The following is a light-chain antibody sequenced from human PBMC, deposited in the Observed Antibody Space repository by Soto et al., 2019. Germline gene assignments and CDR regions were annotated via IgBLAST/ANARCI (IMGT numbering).Light chain of an antibody. Sequence: DIQMTQSPSSVSAFVGDRVAITCRASHDIARWLAWYQQQPGKAPRLLIYAASSLQSGVPTRFSGSGSGTDFTLTITNLQPEDSAVYYCQQSYSAPLTFGGGTKVDIK. CDR1: HDIARW. V-gene: IGKV1-12*01. J-gene: IGKJ4*01. CDR3: QQSYSAPLT. CDR2: AAS.